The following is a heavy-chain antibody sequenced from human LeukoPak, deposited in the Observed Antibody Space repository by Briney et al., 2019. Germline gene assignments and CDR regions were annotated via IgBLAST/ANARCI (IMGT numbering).Heavy chain of an antibody. CDR2: IYTSGST. J-gene: IGHJ2*01. V-gene: IGHV4-4*07. D-gene: IGHD6-6*01. Sequence: SETLSLTCTVSGGSISSYYWSWLRQPAGKGLEWIGRIYTSGSTNYNPSLKSRVTMSVDTSKNQFSLKLSSVTAADTAVYYCARVVSSIAALGWYFDLWGRGTLVTVSS. CDR3: ARVVSSIAALGWYFDL. CDR1: GGSISSYY.